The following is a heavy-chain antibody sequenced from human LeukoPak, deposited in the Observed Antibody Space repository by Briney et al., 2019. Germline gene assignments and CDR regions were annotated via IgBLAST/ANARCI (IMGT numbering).Heavy chain of an antibody. CDR1: GGTFSSYA. CDR3: ARELMGPGYSSSSGVDY. CDR2: ISAYNGNT. Sequence: GSSVKVSCKASGGTFSSYAISWVRQAPGQGLEWMGWISAYNGNTNYAQKLQGRVTMTTDTSTSTAYMELRSLRSDDTAVYYCARELMGPGYSSSSGVDYWGQGTLVTVSS. D-gene: IGHD6-6*01. J-gene: IGHJ4*02. V-gene: IGHV1-18*01.